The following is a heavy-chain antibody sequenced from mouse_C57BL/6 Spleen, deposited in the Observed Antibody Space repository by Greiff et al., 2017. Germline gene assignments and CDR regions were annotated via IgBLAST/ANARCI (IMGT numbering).Heavy chain of an antibody. CDR3: ARGDYDGYYAMDY. CDR2: IDPEDGET. D-gene: IGHD2-4*01. CDR1: GFNIKDYY. V-gene: IGHV14-2*01. Sequence: VQLKESGAELVKPGASVKLSCTASGFNIKDYYMHWVKQRTEQGLEWIGRIDPEDGETKYAPKFQGKATITADTSSNTAYLQLSSLTAEDTAVYYCARGDYDGYYAMDYWGQGTSVTVSS. J-gene: IGHJ4*01.